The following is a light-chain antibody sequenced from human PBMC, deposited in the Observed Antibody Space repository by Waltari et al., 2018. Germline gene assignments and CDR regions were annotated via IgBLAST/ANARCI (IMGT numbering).Light chain of an antibody. CDR2: DNN. CDR1: SSNIGKNY. V-gene: IGLV1-51*01. J-gene: IGLJ2*01. Sequence: QSVFTQPPSVSAAPGQRVTITCSGSSSNIGKNYVCWHQQLPGTAPKLLIYDNNKRPSGIPDRFSGSKSGTSATLGITGLQTGDEADYYCGTWDSSLSAVVFGGGTKLTVL. CDR3: GTWDSSLSAVV.